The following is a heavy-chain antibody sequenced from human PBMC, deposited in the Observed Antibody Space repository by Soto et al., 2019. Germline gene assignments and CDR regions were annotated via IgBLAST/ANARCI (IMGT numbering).Heavy chain of an antibody. D-gene: IGHD5-18*01. CDR1: GFTFSSYG. Sequence: QVQLVESGGGVVQPGRSLRLSCAASGFTFSSYGMHWVRQAPGKGLEGVAVISDDGSNKYYADSVKGRFTISRDNSKNTLYLQMNSLRAEDTAVYYCAKDVDSAMVWWRALPDYWGQGTLVTVSS. CDR2: ISDDGSNK. J-gene: IGHJ4*02. V-gene: IGHV3-30*18. CDR3: AKDVDSAMVWWRALPDY.